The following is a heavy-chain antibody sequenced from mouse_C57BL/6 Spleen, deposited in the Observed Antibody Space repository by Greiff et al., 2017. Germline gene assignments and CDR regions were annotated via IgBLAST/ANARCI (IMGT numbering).Heavy chain of an antibody. V-gene: IGHV1-54*01. Sequence: VQLQQSGAELVRPGTSVKVSCKASGYAFTNYLIEWVKQRPGQGLEWIGVINPGSGGTNYNEKLKGKATLTSDKSSSTAYMQLSSLTSEDSAVYFCARGDHYFDVWGTGTTVTVSS. CDR1: GYAFTNYL. CDR2: INPGSGGT. CDR3: ARGDHYFDV. D-gene: IGHD2-13*01. J-gene: IGHJ1*03.